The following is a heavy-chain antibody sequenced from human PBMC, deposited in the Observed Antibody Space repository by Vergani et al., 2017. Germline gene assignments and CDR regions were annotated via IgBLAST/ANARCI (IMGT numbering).Heavy chain of an antibody. J-gene: IGHJ4*02. V-gene: IGHV4-59*11. Sequence: QVQLQESGPGLVKPSETLSLTCTVSGGSISSHYWSWIRQPPGKGLEWIGYIYYSGSTYYNPSLKSLVTISVDTSKNQFSLKLSSVTAADTAVYYCARGHSTYYYDSSGYYGGYFDYWGQGTLVTVSS. CDR3: ARGHSTYYYDSSGYYGGYFDY. CDR2: IYYSGST. CDR1: GGSISSHY. D-gene: IGHD3-22*01.